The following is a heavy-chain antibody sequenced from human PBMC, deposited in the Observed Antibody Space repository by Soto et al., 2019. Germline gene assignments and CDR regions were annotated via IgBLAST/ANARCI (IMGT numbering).Heavy chain of an antibody. V-gene: IGHV1-8*01. CDR1: GYTFTSYD. J-gene: IGHJ6*02. CDR2: MNPNSGNK. D-gene: IGHD6-19*01. CDR3: AGAKAGLDV. Sequence: QVQLVQSGAEVKKPGASVKVSCKASGYTFTSYDINWVRQATGQGLDWMGWMNPNSGNKADAQTFQGRVTMTRNSSISTAYLELSSLRSWDTEAYSCAGAKAGLDVWGQGTTVTVSS.